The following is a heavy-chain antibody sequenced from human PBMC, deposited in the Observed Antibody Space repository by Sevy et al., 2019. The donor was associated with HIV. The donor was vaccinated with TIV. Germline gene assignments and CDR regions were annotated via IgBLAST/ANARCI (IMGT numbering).Heavy chain of an antibody. Sequence: GGSLRLSCAASGFTFSSYGMHWVRQAPGTGLEWVAVIWYDGGSKYYADSVKGRFTISRDNSKNTLFLQMNSLRAEDTAVYYCARDKLLPVMVTMVRGALPYYFDYWGQGTLVTVSS. J-gene: IGHJ4*02. V-gene: IGHV3-33*01. CDR2: IWYDGGSK. CDR3: ARDKLLPVMVTMVRGALPYYFDY. D-gene: IGHD3-10*01. CDR1: GFTFSSYG.